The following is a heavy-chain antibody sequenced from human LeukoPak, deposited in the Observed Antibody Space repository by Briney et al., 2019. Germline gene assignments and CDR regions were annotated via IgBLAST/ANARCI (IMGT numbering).Heavy chain of an antibody. Sequence: GGSLILSCAGSGFSLGSHWMHWVRQAPGKGLVWVSALSGDGHNTIYADSVKGRFTISRDNAKNTMYLQMNSLRGEDTAVYYCARPVGATVDFDYWGQGTLVTVSS. V-gene: IGHV3-74*01. D-gene: IGHD1-26*01. CDR1: GFSLGSHW. J-gene: IGHJ4*02. CDR2: LSGDGHNT. CDR3: ARPVGATVDFDY.